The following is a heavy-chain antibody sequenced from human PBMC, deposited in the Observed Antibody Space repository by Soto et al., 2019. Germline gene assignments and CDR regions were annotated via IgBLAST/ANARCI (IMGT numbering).Heavy chain of an antibody. CDR1: GVTFSSYA. J-gene: IGHJ5*02. CDR3: AKEGRVGYSTRIFRRDNWFDP. V-gene: IGHV3-33*06. Sequence: PGWSLRLSCAASGVTFSSYAMHWVRQAPGKGLEWVAAILYDGSNQYYADAVKGRFTISRDNSKNTLYLQMNSLRVEDTAVYYCAKEGRVGYSTRIFRRDNWFDPWGQGTPVTVSS. D-gene: IGHD6-13*01. CDR2: ILYDGSNQ.